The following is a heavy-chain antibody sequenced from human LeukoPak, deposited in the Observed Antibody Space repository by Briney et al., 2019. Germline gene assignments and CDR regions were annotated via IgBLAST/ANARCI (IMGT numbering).Heavy chain of an antibody. D-gene: IGHD4-23*01. V-gene: IGHV4-4*07. CDR2: IYSRGST. Sequence: SQTLSLTCTVSGGSISSYFWSWIRQPAGKGLEWIGRIYSRGSTNYNPSLKGRVTMSIDTSKNQFSLRLSSVTAADTAVYYCTRERGDYGGPDYWGQGTLVTVSS. J-gene: IGHJ4*02. CDR3: TRERGDYGGPDY. CDR1: GGSISSYF.